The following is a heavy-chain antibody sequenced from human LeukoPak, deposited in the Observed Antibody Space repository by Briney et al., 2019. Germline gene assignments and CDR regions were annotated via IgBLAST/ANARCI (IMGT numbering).Heavy chain of an antibody. CDR1: RGSISSYF. Sequence: SETLSLTCTVSRGSISSYFWSWIRQPPGKGLEWIGYICYSGSTNYNPSLKSRVTISVDTSKNQFSLKLSSVTAADTAVYYCARVFPSAMVRGVDVGWFDPWGQGTLVTVSS. CDR2: ICYSGST. V-gene: IGHV4-59*01. D-gene: IGHD3-10*01. CDR3: ARVFPSAMVRGVDVGWFDP. J-gene: IGHJ5*02.